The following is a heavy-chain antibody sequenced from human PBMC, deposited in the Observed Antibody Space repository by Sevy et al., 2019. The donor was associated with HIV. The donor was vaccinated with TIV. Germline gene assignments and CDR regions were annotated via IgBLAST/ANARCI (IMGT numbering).Heavy chain of an antibody. V-gene: IGHV3-7*01. CDR2: IKEDGSEK. D-gene: IGHD6-13*01. Sequence: GGSLRLSCAASGFTFSSYWMSWVRQAPGKGLEWVANIKEDGSEKYYVDSVKGRFTISRDNAKNSLYLQMNSLRAEDTAVYYCARRGCHSSSWYGGAFDIWGQGTMVTVSS. CDR1: GFTFSSYW. CDR3: ARRGCHSSSWYGGAFDI. J-gene: IGHJ3*02.